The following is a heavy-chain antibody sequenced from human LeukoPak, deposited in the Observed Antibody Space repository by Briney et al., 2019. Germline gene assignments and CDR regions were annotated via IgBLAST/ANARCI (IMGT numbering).Heavy chain of an antibody. D-gene: IGHD4-23*01. CDR2: ISSSTNTI. J-gene: IGHJ3*02. Sequence: GGSLRLSCAASGFTFSTYAMNWVRQAPGKGLEWVSYISSSTNTIYYADSVKGRFTISRDNAKNSLFLQMNSLRGEDTAVYYCARGGYGANDDAFDTWGQGTMVTVSS. V-gene: IGHV3-48*01. CDR1: GFTFSTYA. CDR3: ARGGYGANDDAFDT.